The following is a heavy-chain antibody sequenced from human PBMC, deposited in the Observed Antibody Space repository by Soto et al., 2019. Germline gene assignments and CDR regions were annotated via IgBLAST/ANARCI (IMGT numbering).Heavy chain of an antibody. J-gene: IGHJ4*02. CDR1: GFTFSSYI. Sequence: EVQLVESGGGLVRPGGSLRLSCAASGFTFSSYIMNWVRQAPGKGLEWVSYISSSSSTIYYADSVKGRFTISRDNAKSSLDLQMRSLRDEDTAVYYCARDSYDFWGGIQLKCDYWGQGTLVTVS. CDR3: ARDSYDFWGGIQLKCDY. V-gene: IGHV3-48*02. CDR2: ISSSSSTI. D-gene: IGHD3-3*01.